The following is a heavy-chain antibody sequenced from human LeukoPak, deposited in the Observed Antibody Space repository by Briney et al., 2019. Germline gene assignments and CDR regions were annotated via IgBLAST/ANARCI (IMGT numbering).Heavy chain of an antibody. CDR2: ISSSGGTT. CDR1: GFTFSSYA. V-gene: IGHV3-23*01. J-gene: IGHJ4*02. D-gene: IGHD6-19*01. CDR3: AKAGIAVPATPEY. Sequence: GGSLRLSCAASGFTFSSYAMNWVRQAPGKGLEWVSVISSSGGTTYYSDSVKGRFIISRDNSKNPLYLQMNSLRAEDTAVYYCAKAGIAVPATPEYCGQGTQVTVSS.